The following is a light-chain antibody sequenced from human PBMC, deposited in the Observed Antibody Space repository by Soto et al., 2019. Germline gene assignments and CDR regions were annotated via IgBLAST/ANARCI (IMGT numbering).Light chain of an antibody. J-gene: IGKJ1*01. Sequence: DIQMTQSPSSLSASVGDRVTITCRASQTISSYLNWYQQKPGKAPKLLIYAASSLQSGVPSRFSGSGSGTDFTLTISSLQPEDFATYYCQQRSNWPPWTFGQGTKVEIK. CDR1: QTISSY. CDR3: QQRSNWPPWT. CDR2: AAS. V-gene: IGKV1-39*01.